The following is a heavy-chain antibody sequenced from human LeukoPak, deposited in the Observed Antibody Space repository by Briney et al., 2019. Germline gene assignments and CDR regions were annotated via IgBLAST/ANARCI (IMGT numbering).Heavy chain of an antibody. CDR1: GVSITSSSYY. Sequence: SETLSLTCTVSGVSITSSSYYWGWIRQPPGKGLEWIGSIFYSGSTYYNPSLKSRVTISVDTSKTQFSLKLSSVTAADTAVYYCAKQQLVRCFDYWGQGTLVTVSS. J-gene: IGHJ4*02. CDR3: AKQQLVRCFDY. D-gene: IGHD6-13*01. CDR2: IFYSGST. V-gene: IGHV4-39*01.